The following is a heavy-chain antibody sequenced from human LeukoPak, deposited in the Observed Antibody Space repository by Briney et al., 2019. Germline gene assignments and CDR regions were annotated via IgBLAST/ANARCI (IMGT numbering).Heavy chain of an antibody. CDR2: IYTSGNI. V-gene: IGHV4-4*07. CDR3: ARGVGVAAPGGYHYYHYYMDV. D-gene: IGHD6-19*01. Sequence: PSETLSLTCTVSGDSISGYYWSWIRQPAGKGLEWIGRIYTSGNINYNPSLKSRVTMSVDTSKKQFSLKRSSVTAADTAAYYCARGVGVAAPGGYHYYHYYMDVWGKGTTVTVSS. CDR1: GDSISGYY. J-gene: IGHJ6*03.